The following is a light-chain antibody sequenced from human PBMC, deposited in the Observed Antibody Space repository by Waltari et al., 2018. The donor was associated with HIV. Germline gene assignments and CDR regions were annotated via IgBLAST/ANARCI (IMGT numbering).Light chain of an antibody. V-gene: IGLV3-21*04. CDR1: NIERKS. CDR2: YDS. J-gene: IGLJ2*01. CDR3: QVWDSSSDHVL. Sequence: SSVLTQPPSVSVAPGKTAMITCGGNNIERKSVHWYQQKAGQAPVLRIYYDSDRPSGIPERFSGSNSGNTATLTISRVGDGDEADYYCQVWDSSSDHVLFGGGTKLTVL.